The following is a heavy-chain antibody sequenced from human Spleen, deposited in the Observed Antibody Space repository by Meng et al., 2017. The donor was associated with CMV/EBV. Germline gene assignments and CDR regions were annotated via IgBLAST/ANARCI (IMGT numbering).Heavy chain of an antibody. CDR2: INPNSGGT. CDR1: GGTFSSYA. CDR3: ARDPFIVVVPAAPW. D-gene: IGHD2-2*01. J-gene: IGHJ4*02. V-gene: IGHV1-2*02. Sequence: ASVKVSCKASGGTFSSYAISWVRQAPGQGLEWMGWINPNSGGTNYAQKFQGRVTMTRDTSISTAYMELSRLRSDDTAVYYCARDPFIVVVPAAPWWGQGTLVTVSS.